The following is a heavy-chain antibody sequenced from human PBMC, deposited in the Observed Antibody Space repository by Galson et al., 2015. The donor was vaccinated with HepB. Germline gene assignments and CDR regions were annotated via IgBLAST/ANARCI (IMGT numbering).Heavy chain of an antibody. CDR1: GFTFSNYG. V-gene: IGHV3-30*18. Sequence: SLRLSCAASGFTFSNYGIHWVRQAPGKGLEWMAVISYDGSYKYYADSVKGRFTVSRDYSRSTLYLQMNNLRTEDTAVYYCAKVSGYSPPSGDYWGQGTLVTVSS. CDR2: ISYDGSYK. D-gene: IGHD5-18*01. CDR3: AKVSGYSPPSGDY. J-gene: IGHJ4*02.